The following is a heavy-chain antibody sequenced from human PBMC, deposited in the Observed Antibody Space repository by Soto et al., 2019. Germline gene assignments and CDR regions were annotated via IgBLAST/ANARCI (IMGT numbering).Heavy chain of an antibody. D-gene: IGHD3-10*02. CDR2: VEYGGST. J-gene: IGHJ5*02. CDR3: ARHVRGAVTMNWFDP. V-gene: IGHV4-39*01. CDR1: GGSIISSNFY. Sequence: QLQELGPGLVKPSETLSLTCTVSGGSIISSNFYWGWIRQPPGKGLEWIGSVEYGGSTYDNPSLQSRVTRSADTSKNKFSLKLTSVTAEDTAIYYCARHVRGAVTMNWFDPWGHGTLVTVSS.